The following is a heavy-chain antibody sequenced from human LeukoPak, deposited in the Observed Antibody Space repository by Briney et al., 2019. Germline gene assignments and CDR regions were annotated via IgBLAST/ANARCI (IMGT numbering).Heavy chain of an antibody. CDR3: ARETLAGYSSR. CDR2: IYSGGST. D-gene: IGHD6-13*01. J-gene: IGHJ4*02. CDR1: GFTVSSNY. Sequence: PGGSLRLSCAASGFTVSSNYMSWVRQAPGKGLEWVSVIYSGGSTYYADSVKGRFTISGHNSKNTLYLQMNSLRAEDAAVYYCARETLAGYSSRWSQGTLVTVSS. V-gene: IGHV3-53*04.